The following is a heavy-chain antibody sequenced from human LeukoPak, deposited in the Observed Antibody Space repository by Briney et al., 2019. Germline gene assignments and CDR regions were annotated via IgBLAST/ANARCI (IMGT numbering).Heavy chain of an antibody. CDR2: IYHSGST. V-gene: IGHV4-4*02. Sequence: SGTLSLTCAVSGDSITSTNWWTWVRQPPGKGLEWIGEIYHSGSTNYNPSPKSRVTISLDRSRNQFSLRLNSVTAADTAVYYCARGGNSAWYFDYWGQGTLVTVSS. CDR1: GDSITSTNW. D-gene: IGHD6-19*01. J-gene: IGHJ4*02. CDR3: ARGGNSAWYFDY.